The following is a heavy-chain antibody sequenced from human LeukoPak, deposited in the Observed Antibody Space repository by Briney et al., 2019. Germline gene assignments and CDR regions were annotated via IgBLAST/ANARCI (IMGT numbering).Heavy chain of an antibody. D-gene: IGHD6-13*01. CDR2: TYYRSKWYN. Sequence: SQTLSLTCAISGDSVSNNNAAWNWLRQSPSGGLEWLGRTYYRSKWYNDYAVSVKSRITINPDTSKNQFSLQLNSVTPEDTAVYYCARPDEQQLVRDAFDIWGQGTMVTVSS. CDR3: ARPDEQQLVRDAFDI. V-gene: IGHV6-1*01. CDR1: GDSVSNNNAA. J-gene: IGHJ3*02.